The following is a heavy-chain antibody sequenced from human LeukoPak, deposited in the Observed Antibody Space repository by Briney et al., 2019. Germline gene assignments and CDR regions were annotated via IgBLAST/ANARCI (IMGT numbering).Heavy chain of an antibody. Sequence: GGSLRLSCAASGFTFSSYGMHWVRQAPGKGLEWVAFIRYDGSNKYYADSVKGRFTISRDNSKNTLYLQMNSLKAKDTAVYYCAKKVLRYFEWFSEGFDYWGQGTLVTVSS. CDR1: GFTFSSYG. CDR3: AKKVLRYFEWFSEGFDY. D-gene: IGHD3-9*01. CDR2: IRYDGSNK. J-gene: IGHJ4*02. V-gene: IGHV3-30*02.